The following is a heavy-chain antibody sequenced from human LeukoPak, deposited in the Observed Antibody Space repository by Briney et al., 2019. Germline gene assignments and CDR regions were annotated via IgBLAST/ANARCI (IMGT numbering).Heavy chain of an antibody. Sequence: PGGSLRLSCAASGFTFSSYAMHWVRQAPGKGLEWVAVISYDGSNKYYADSVKGRFTISRDNSKNTLYLQMNSLRAEDTAVYYCAGRIPLMSPWGFDYWGPGTLVTGSS. V-gene: IGHV3-30-3*01. CDR1: GFTFSSYA. CDR2: ISYDGSNK. CDR3: AGRIPLMSPWGFDY. D-gene: IGHD5-18*01. J-gene: IGHJ4*01.